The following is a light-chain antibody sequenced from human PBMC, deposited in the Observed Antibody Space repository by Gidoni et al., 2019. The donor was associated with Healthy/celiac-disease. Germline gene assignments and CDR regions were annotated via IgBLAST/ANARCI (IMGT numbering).Light chain of an antibody. V-gene: IGLV1-47*01. CDR2: RNN. Sequence: QSVLTQPPSASGTPGQRVTIACSGSSSNIGSNYVYWYQQLPGTAPRLLIHRNNQRPSGVPDRFSGSKSGTSASLAISGLRSEDEADYYGAAWDDSLSGVVFGGGTKLTVL. CDR1: SSNIGSNY. J-gene: IGLJ2*01. CDR3: AAWDDSLSGVV.